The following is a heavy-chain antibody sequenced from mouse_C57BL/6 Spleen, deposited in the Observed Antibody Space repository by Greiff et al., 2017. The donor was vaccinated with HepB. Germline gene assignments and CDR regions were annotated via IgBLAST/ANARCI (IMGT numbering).Heavy chain of an antibody. V-gene: IGHV7-3*01. D-gene: IGHD2-1*01. CDR3: ARWGGNYLNWYFDV. Sequence: EVKLMESGGGLVQPGGSLSLSCAASGFTFTDYYMSWVRQPPGKALEWLGFIRNKANGYTTEYSASVKGRFTISRDNSQSILYLQMNALRAEDSATYYCARWGGNYLNWYFDVWGTGTTVTVSS. J-gene: IGHJ1*03. CDR2: IRNKANGYTT. CDR1: GFTFTDYY.